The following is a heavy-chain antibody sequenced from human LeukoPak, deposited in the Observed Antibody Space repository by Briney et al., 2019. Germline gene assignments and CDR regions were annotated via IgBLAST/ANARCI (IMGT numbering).Heavy chain of an antibody. J-gene: IGHJ4*02. CDR1: GFTFSDYW. CDR3: ARGTAGAYDY. CDR2: IRPDGNAR. D-gene: IGHD4/OR15-4a*01. V-gene: IGHV3-7*01. Sequence: TGGSLRLSCAASGFTFSDYWMIWVRQAPGKGLEWVANIRPDGNARYLVDSARGRFTISRDNAKNSLYLQMNSLRAEDPAMYYCARGTAGAYDYWGQGTLVTVSS.